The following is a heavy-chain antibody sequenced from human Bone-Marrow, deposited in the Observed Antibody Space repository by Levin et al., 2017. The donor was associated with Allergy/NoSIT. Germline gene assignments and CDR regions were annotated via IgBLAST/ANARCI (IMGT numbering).Heavy chain of an antibody. CDR2: IYYTGST. D-gene: IGHD7-27*01. CDR1: GGSISFYY. V-gene: IGHV4-4*07. Sequence: PSETLSLTCTVSGGSISFYYWNWIRQPAGKGLEWIGRIYYTGSTNYNPSLKSRVTMSVDKSKNQVSLKVTSVTAADTAVYYCARDPTWGYGMDVWGQGTTVTVSS. CDR3: ARDPTWGYGMDV. J-gene: IGHJ6*02.